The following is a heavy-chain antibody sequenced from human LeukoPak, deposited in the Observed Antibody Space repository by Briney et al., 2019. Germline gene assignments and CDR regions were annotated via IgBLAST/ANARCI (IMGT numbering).Heavy chain of an antibody. CDR2: INPSGGST. J-gene: IGHJ4*02. CDR3: ARADYCSSTSCYLHY. V-gene: IGHV1-46*01. CDR1: GYTSTSYY. Sequence: ASVKVSCKASGYTSTSYYMHWVRQAPGQGLEWMGIINPSGGSTSYAQKFQGRVTMTRDMSTSTVYMELSSLRSEDTAVYYCARADYCSSTSCYLHYWGQGTLVTVSS. D-gene: IGHD2-2*01.